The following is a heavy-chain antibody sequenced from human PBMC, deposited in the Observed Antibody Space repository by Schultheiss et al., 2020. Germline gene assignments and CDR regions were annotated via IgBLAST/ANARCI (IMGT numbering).Heavy chain of an antibody. V-gene: IGHV3-15*01. Sequence: GGSLRLSCAGFGFTFSRYRMSWVRQAPGKGLEWVGRIKSKTDGGTTDYAAPVKGRFTISRDDSKNTLYLQMNSLKTEDTAVYYCTIRNVVYWGQGTLVTVSS. J-gene: IGHJ4*02. CDR1: GFTFSRYR. D-gene: IGHD1-1*01. CDR2: IKSKTDGGTT. CDR3: TIRNVVY.